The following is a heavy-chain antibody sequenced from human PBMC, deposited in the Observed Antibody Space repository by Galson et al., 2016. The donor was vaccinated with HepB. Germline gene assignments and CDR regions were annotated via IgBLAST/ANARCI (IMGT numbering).Heavy chain of an antibody. CDR1: GFTFSSYG. CDR3: ARARIAAAGFYYFDY. V-gene: IGHV3-33*01. CDR2: IWYDGSNK. D-gene: IGHD6-13*01. J-gene: IGHJ4*02. Sequence: LRLSCAASGFTFSSYGMHWVRQAPGKGLEWVAVIWYDGSNKYYADSVKGRFTISRDNSKNTLYLQMNSLRAEDTAVYYCARARIAAAGFYYFDYWGQGTLVTVSS.